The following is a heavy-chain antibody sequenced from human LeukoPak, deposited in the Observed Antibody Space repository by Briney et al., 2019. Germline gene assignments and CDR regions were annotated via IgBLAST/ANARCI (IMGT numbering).Heavy chain of an antibody. CDR2: IYYSGST. D-gene: IGHD1-26*01. V-gene: IGHV4-59*01. CDR3: ARSLVGATVWDAFDI. Sequence: SETLSLTCTVSGGSISSYYWSWIRQPPGKGLEWIGYIYYSGSTNYNPSLKSRVTISVDTSKNQFSLKLSSVTAADTAVYYCARSLVGATVWDAFDIWDQGTMVTVSS. CDR1: GGSISSYY. J-gene: IGHJ3*02.